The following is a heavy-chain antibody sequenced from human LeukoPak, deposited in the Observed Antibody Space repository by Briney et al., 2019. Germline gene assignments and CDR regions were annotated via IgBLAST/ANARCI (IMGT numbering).Heavy chain of an antibody. CDR2: IYPGDSDT. CDR3: ARLPMVRGVIISAAYYYYYYMDV. Sequence: GESLKISCKGSGYFFTDYWIGWVRQMPGKGLEWMGIIYPGDSDTRYSPSFQGQVTISADKSISTAYLQWSSLKASDTAMYYCARLPMVRGVIISAAYYYYYYMDVWGKGTTVTVSS. V-gene: IGHV5-51*01. D-gene: IGHD3-10*01. CDR1: GYFFTDYW. J-gene: IGHJ6*03.